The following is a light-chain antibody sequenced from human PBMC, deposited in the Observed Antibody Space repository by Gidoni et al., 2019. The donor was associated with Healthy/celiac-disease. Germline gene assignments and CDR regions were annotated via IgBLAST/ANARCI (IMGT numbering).Light chain of an antibody. Sequence: DIQMTQSPSSLSASVGDRVTITGQASQVISNYLTWYQQKPGKAPKLLIYDASNVERGVPTRISGSGSGTDFTFTISSLQPEDIATYYWQQYDNLRTFGGGTKVEIK. CDR1: QVISNY. J-gene: IGKJ4*01. CDR3: QQYDNLRT. V-gene: IGKV1-33*01. CDR2: DAS.